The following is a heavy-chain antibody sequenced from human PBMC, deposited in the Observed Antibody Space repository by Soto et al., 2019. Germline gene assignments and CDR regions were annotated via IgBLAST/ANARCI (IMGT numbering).Heavy chain of an antibody. D-gene: IGHD3-9*01. V-gene: IGHV1-2*04. CDR1: GYPFTGYY. CDR2: INPNSGGT. CDR3: ARDRGPLRYFDWSPPYGMDV. Sequence: ASVKVSCKASGYPFTGYYIHWVRQAPGQGLEWMGWINPNSGGTNYAQKFQGWVTMTRDTSISTAYMELSRLRSDDTAVYYCARDRGPLRYFDWSPPYGMDVWGQGTTVTVSS. J-gene: IGHJ6*02.